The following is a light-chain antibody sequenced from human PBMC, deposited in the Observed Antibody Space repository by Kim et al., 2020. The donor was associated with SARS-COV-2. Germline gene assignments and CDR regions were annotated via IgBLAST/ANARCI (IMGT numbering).Light chain of an antibody. V-gene: IGLV1-36*01. J-gene: IGLJ2*01. CDR1: SPNIGNNA. CDR2: YDD. CDR3: AAWDDSMNAVV. Sequence: QRVTISCTGSSPNIGNNAVNWYQQPPGKAPKLLIYYDDRQPSGVADRFSGSKSGTSAALAISGVQSEDEADDYCAAWDDSMNAVVFGGGTQLTVL.